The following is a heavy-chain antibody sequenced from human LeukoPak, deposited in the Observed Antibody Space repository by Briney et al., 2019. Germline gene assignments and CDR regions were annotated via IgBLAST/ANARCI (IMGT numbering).Heavy chain of an antibody. Sequence: SETLSLTCTVSGGSINSSTYYWGWIRQPPGKGLEWTGSIFYTGNTYYNPSLKSRVTISVDTPKNQFSLKLSSVTAADTAVYYCARHWSRYFDYWGQGSLVTVSS. CDR2: IFYTGNT. J-gene: IGHJ4*02. V-gene: IGHV4-39*01. CDR3: ARHWSRYFDY. D-gene: IGHD2-8*02. CDR1: GGSINSSTYY.